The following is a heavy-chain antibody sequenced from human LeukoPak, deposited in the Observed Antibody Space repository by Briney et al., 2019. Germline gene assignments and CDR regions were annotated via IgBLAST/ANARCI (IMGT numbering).Heavy chain of an antibody. V-gene: IGHV3-48*01. CDR1: GFTFSSYS. J-gene: IGHJ4*02. CDR2: ISSSSSTI. D-gene: IGHD3-10*01. Sequence: PGGSLRLSCAASGFTFSSYSMNWVRQAPGKGLEWVSYISSSSSTIYYADSVKGRFTISRDNAKNSLYLQMNSLRAEDTAVYYCAREGSGSGVDYRGQGTLVTVSS. CDR3: AREGSGSGVDY.